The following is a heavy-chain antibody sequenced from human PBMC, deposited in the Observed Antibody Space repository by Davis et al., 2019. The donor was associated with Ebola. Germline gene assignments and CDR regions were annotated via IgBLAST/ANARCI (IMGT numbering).Heavy chain of an antibody. CDR1: GFTFSSYA. CDR3: ARVTTAQVHDFWSGYQNWFDY. J-gene: IGHJ4*02. Sequence: PGGSLRLSCAASGFTFSSYAMHWVRQAPGKGLEWVAVISYDGSNKYYADSVKGRFTISRDNSKNTLYLQMNSLRAEDTAVYYCARVTTAQVHDFWSGYQNWFDYWGQGTLVTVSS. V-gene: IGHV3-30-3*01. CDR2: ISYDGSNK. D-gene: IGHD3-3*01.